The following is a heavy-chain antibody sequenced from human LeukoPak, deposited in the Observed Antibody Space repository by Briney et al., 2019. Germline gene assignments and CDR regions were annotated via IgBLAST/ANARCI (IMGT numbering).Heavy chain of an antibody. CDR2: ISAYNGNT. CDR1: GYTFTGYY. J-gene: IGHJ4*02. V-gene: IGHV1-18*04. CDR3: ARDRRVYGSGSSFAYFDY. D-gene: IGHD3-10*01. Sequence: ASVKVSCKASGYTFTGYYMHWVRQAPGQGLEWMGWISAYNGNTNYAQKLQGRVTMTTDTSTSTAYMELRSLRSDDTAVYYCARDRRVYGSGSSFAYFDYWGQGTLVTVSS.